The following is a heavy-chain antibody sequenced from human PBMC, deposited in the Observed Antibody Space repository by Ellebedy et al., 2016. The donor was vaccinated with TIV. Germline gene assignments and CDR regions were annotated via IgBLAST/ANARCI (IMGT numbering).Heavy chain of an antibody. D-gene: IGHD5-12*01. Sequence: ASVKVSCKASGYTFTGYYMHWVRQAPGQGLEWMGWINPNSGGTNYAQKFQGRVTMTRDTSISTAYMELGRLRSDDTAVYYCARDNSGYEGTAFDIWGQGTMVTVSS. V-gene: IGHV1-2*02. CDR3: ARDNSGYEGTAFDI. J-gene: IGHJ3*02. CDR1: GYTFTGYY. CDR2: INPNSGGT.